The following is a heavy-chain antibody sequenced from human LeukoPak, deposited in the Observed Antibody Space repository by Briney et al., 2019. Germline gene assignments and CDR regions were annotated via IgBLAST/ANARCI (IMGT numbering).Heavy chain of an antibody. Sequence: SETLSLTCTVSGGSTSSGDYYWSWIRQPPGKGLEWIGYIYYSGSTYYNPSLKSRVTISVDTSKNQFSLKLSSVTAADTAVYYCAKQYCSSTSCYLDDAFDIWGQGTMVTVSS. V-gene: IGHV4-30-4*08. D-gene: IGHD2-2*01. CDR1: GGSTSSGDYY. CDR2: IYYSGST. CDR3: AKQYCSSTSCYLDDAFDI. J-gene: IGHJ3*02.